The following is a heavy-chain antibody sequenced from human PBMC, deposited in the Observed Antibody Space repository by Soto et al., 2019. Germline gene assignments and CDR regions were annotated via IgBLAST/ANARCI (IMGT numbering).Heavy chain of an antibody. V-gene: IGHV3-30*03. D-gene: IGHD2-21*02. CDR1: GFTFSSYG. Sequence: QVQLVESGGGVVQPGRSLRLSCAASGFTFSSYGMHWVRQAPGKGLEWVAVISYDGSNKYYADSVKGRFTISRDNSKNTLYRQMNRLRAEDTAVYYCATGQHSVVVTAIPDYWGPGTLVNVSS. J-gene: IGHJ4*02. CDR3: ATGQHSVVVTAIPDY. CDR2: ISYDGSNK.